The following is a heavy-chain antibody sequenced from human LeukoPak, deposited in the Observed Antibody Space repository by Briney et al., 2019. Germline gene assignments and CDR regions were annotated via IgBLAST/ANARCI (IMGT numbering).Heavy chain of an antibody. CDR1: GFSFSNYW. J-gene: IGHJ3*02. Sequence: QPGGSLRLSCAASGFSFSNYWMCWVRQAPGKGLVCVSRIHSDGSTTTYADSVKGRFTISRDNAKNTLYLQMNSLRAEDSALYYCARIRESLGLGAFDIWGQGTMVTVSS. V-gene: IGHV3-74*03. CDR3: ARIRESLGLGAFDI. CDR2: IHSDGSTT. D-gene: IGHD7-27*01.